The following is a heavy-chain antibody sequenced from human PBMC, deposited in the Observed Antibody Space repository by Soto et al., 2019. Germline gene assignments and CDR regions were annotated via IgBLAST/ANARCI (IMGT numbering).Heavy chain of an antibody. CDR3: AKDMVHCTGTRCARYFEK. CDR2: IIPIFGTA. J-gene: IGHJ4*02. CDR1: GGTFSSYA. Sequence: SVKVSCKASGGTFSSYAISWVRQAPGQGLEWMGGIIPIFGTANYAQKFQGRVTITADKSKSTLYLQMNSLRAEDTAVYYCAKDMVHCTGTRCARYFEKWGRGTLVTVSS. D-gene: IGHD2-8*02. V-gene: IGHV1-69*06.